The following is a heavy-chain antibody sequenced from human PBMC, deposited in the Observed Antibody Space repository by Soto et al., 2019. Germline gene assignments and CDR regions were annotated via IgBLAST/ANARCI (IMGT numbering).Heavy chain of an antibody. V-gene: IGHV1-58*01. CDR3: AADTHDYGDLWGFDYYYYGMDV. D-gene: IGHD4-17*01. Sequence: ASVKVSCKASGFTFTSSAVQWVRQARGQRLEWIGWIVVGSGNTNYAQKFQERVTITRDMSTSTAYMELSSLRSEDTAVYYCAADTHDYGDLWGFDYYYYGMDVWGQGTTVTVSS. CDR1: GFTFTSSA. CDR2: IVVGSGNT. J-gene: IGHJ6*02.